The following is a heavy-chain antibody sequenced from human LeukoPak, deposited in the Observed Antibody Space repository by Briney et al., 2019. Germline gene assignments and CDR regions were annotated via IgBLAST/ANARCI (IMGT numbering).Heavy chain of an antibody. CDR2: IYHSGST. CDR1: GYSISSGYY. CDR3: ARLGSTTLKVSDY. J-gene: IGHJ4*02. V-gene: IGHV4-38-2*01. D-gene: IGHD2-15*01. Sequence: PSETLSLTCAVSGYSISSGYYWGWIRQPPGKGLEGIGSIYHSGSTYYNPSLKSRVTISVDTSKNQFSLKLSSVTAADTAVYYCARLGSTTLKVSDYWGQGTLVTVSS.